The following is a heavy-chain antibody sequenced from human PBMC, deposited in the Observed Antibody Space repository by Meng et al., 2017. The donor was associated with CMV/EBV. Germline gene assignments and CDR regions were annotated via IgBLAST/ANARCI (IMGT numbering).Heavy chain of an antibody. CDR1: GFTFSSYW. V-gene: IGHV3-7*01. CDR3: ARDLDYGGNRAMGVFDI. J-gene: IGHJ3*02. D-gene: IGHD4-23*01. CDR2: IKQDGSEK. Sequence: GGSLRLSCAASGFTFSSYWMSWVRQAPGKGLEWVANIKQDGSEKYYVDSVKGRFTISRDNAKNSLYLQMNNLRAGDTAVFYCARDLDYGGNRAMGVFDIWGQGTMVTVSS.